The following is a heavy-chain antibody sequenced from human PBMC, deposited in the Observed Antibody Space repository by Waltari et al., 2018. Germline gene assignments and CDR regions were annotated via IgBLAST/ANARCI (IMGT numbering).Heavy chain of an antibody. J-gene: IGHJ3*01. V-gene: IGHV3-48*01. CDR1: GFTLGTFN. CDR2: ITTTSRII. CDR3: VRDHRHGFDV. Sequence: EVQVIESGGNLIEPGGSVRLACLASGFTLGTFNMNWVRQAPGKGLEWIAYITTTSRIISYADSVRGRFTISRDNAKDSLYLQMNSLRPEDTAVYHCVRDHRHGFDVWGQGTMVTVSS.